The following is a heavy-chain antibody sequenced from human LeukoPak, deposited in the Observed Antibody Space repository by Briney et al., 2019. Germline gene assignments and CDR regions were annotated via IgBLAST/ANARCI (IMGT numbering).Heavy chain of an antibody. CDR3: AKDVEPTVTTLGGAIDY. V-gene: IGHV3-9*03. Sequence: PGGSLRLSCAASGFTFDDYAMHWVRQAPGKGLEWVSGISWNSGSIGYADSVKGRFTISRDNAKNSLYLQMNSLRAEDMALYYCAKDVEPTVTTLGGAIDYWGQGTLVTFSS. D-gene: IGHD4-17*01. CDR1: GFTFDDYA. J-gene: IGHJ4*02. CDR2: ISWNSGSI.